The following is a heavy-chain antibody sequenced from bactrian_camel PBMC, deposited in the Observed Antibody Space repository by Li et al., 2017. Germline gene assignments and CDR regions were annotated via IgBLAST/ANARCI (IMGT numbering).Heavy chain of an antibody. J-gene: IGHJ4*01. CDR3: ATGYGSSSLSTP. CDR2: LYNGGTP. CDR1: GVITNGNC. V-gene: IGHV3S53*01. Sequence: HVQLVESGGGSMQAGESLKLSCTASGVITNGNCWGWFRQRTGRRREGVAALYNGGTPYYVDVVKGRFTISQDNVKNTMYLQMNSLKSEDTALYYCATGYGSSSLSTPRGQGTQVTVS. D-gene: IGHD6*01.